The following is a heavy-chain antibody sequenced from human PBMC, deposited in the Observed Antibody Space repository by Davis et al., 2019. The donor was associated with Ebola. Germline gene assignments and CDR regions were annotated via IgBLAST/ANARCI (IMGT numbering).Heavy chain of an antibody. CDR3: VRDRLSTDRVGAMRIQWYHYYGLGV. CDR2: INPDTDGT. Sequence: AASVKVSCKTSGYTFTGHFIHWVRPAPGQGLEWIGRINPDTDGTNYARTLQGRVTFTRDTSITTAYMELSSLTSDDTAVYYCVRDRLSTDRVGAMRIQWYHYYGLGVWGQGTTVTVSS. V-gene: IGHV1-2*02. J-gene: IGHJ6*02. D-gene: IGHD1-26*01. CDR1: GYTFTGHF.